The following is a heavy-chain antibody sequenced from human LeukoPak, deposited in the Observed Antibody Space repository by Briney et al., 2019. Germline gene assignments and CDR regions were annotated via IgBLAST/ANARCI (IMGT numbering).Heavy chain of an antibody. CDR3: VRGVGTN. J-gene: IGHJ4*02. D-gene: IGHD2-2*01. CDR1: GFTFSSNW. Sequence: GGSLRLSCAASGFTFSSNWMHWGRHGPGKGLVWVSRINTDGSITSYADSVKGRFTISRDNAKNTLYLQMNSLRAEDTAVYYCVRGVGTNWGQGTLVTVSS. CDR2: INTDGSIT. V-gene: IGHV3-74*01.